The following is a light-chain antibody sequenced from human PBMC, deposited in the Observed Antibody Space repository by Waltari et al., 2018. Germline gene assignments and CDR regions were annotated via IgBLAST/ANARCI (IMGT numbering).Light chain of an antibody. CDR1: SSDLAGYNY. CDR2: DVS. V-gene: IGLV2-11*01. CDR3: CSYAGSSYV. J-gene: IGLJ1*01. Sequence: QSALTQPRSVSVSPGQSVTISCPGTSSDLAGYNYVSWYQQHPGKAPKLMIYDVSKRPSGVPDRFSGSKSGNTASLTISGLQAEDEADYYCCSYAGSSYVFGTGTKVTVL.